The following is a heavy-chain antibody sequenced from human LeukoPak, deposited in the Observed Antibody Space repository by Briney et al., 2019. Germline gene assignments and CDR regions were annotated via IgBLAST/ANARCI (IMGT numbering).Heavy chain of an antibody. V-gene: IGHV3-53*04. CDR3: AREQGAPARGASMDV. Sequence: GVSLTLSCAASSFTVSSNYMSWVRQAPGKGLEWVSVIYSGGSTYYADSVKGRFTISRHNSKNTLYLQMNSLRAEDTAVYYCAREQGAPARGASMDVWGQGTTVTVSS. CDR2: IYSGGST. D-gene: IGHD1-26*01. J-gene: IGHJ6*02. CDR1: SFTVSSNY.